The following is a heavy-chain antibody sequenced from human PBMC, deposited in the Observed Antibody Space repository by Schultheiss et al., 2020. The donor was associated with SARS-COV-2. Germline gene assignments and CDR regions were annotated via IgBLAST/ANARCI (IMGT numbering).Heavy chain of an antibody. CDR3: ARMVVTAIPYYAMDV. CDR1: GFSLSTSGVG. D-gene: IGHD2-21*02. J-gene: IGHJ6*02. V-gene: IGHV2-5*01. Sequence: SGPTLVKPTQTLTLTCTFSGFSLSTSGVGVGWIRQPPGKALEWLALIYWNDDKCYSPSLETRLTVSKDTSKNQVVLTMTNMDPVDTATYYCARMVVTAIPYYAMDVWGQGTTVTVSS. CDR2: IYWNDDK.